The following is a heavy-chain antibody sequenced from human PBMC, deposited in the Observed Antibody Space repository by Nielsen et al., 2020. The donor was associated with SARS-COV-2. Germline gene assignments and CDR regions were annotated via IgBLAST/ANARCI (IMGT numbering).Heavy chain of an antibody. D-gene: IGHD3-22*01. CDR3: ARSDPNYDSSGYYGL. CDR2: ISYDGNNK. V-gene: IGHV3-30*04. J-gene: IGHJ4*02. CDR1: GIIFSSYA. Sequence: GESLKISCAASGIIFSSYAMHWVRQAPGKGLEWVAVISYDGNNKYYADSVKGRFTISRDNSKNTLYLQMNSLRAEDTAVYYCARSDPNYDSSGYYGLWGQGTLVTVSS.